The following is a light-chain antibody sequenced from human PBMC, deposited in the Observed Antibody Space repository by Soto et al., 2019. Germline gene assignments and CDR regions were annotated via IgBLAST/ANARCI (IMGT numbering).Light chain of an antibody. CDR2: GAS. Sequence: EIVLTQSPATLSLSPGERATLSCRASQNVSTFFAWYQQKPGQAPRLLIYGASTRATDIPARFSGSGSGTEVTLTISSLQSEDFAEYHCQQYNNWPQTFGQGTKVDIK. V-gene: IGKV3-15*01. J-gene: IGKJ1*01. CDR3: QQYNNWPQT. CDR1: QNVSTF.